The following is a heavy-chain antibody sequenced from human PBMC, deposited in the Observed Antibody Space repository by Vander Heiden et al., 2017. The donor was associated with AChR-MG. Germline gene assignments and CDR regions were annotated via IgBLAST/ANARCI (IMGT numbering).Heavy chain of an antibody. CDR2: ISYDGSNK. Sequence: QVQLVESGGGVVQPGRARRPPCAASGFTFGSYAMHWVRQAPGKGLEWVAVISYDGSNKYYADSVKGRFTISRDNSKNTLYLQMNSLRAEDTAVYYCARDLGQQLAHLFDYWGQGTLVTVSS. CDR1: GFTFGSYA. CDR3: ARDLGQQLAHLFDY. D-gene: IGHD6-13*01. J-gene: IGHJ4*02. V-gene: IGHV3-30-3*01.